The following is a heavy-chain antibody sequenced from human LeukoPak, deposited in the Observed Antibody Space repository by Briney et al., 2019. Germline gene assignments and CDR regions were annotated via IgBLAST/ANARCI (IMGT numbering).Heavy chain of an antibody. CDR3: ARDRIPLDI. CDR2: IYYSGST. CDR1: GGSISSNGYY. J-gene: IGHJ3*02. V-gene: IGHV4-39*07. Sequence: SETLSLTCTVSGGSISSNGYYWGWSRQPPGMGLEWIGSIYYSGSTYYNPSLKSRVTISVDTSKNQFSLKLSSVTAADTAVYYCARDRIPLDIWGQGTMVTVSS.